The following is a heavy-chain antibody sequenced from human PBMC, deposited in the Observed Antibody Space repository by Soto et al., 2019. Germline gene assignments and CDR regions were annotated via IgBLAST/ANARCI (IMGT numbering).Heavy chain of an antibody. CDR3: ARDGPLRGMDV. Sequence: PSETLSLTCTVSGGSISSYYWSWIRQPPGKGLEWIEYIYYSGSTNYNPSLKSRVTISVDTSKNQFSLKLSSVTAADTAVYYCARDGPLRGMDVWGQGTTVTVSS. V-gene: IGHV4-59*01. CDR2: IYYSGST. J-gene: IGHJ6*02. CDR1: GGSISSYY.